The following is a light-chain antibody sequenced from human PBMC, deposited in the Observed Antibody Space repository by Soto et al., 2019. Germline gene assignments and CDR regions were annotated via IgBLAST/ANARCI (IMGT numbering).Light chain of an antibody. J-gene: IGLJ1*01. CDR1: SSNIGSNT. CDR3: SAWDDSLNGYV. CDR2: KNN. V-gene: IGLV1-44*01. Sequence: QSVLTQPPSASGTPGQRVTISCSGSSSNIGSNTVNWYQHLPGTAPELLIYKNNQRPSGVPDRFSGSKSGTSASLAISGLQSEDEADYSCSAWDDSLNGYVFGTGTKLTVL.